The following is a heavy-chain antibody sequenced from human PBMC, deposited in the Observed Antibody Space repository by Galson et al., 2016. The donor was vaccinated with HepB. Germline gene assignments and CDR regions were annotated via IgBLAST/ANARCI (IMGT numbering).Heavy chain of an antibody. CDR3: ARRSSYTELDY. D-gene: IGHD6-6*01. CDR1: GFSLSTGGVG. J-gene: IGHJ4*02. V-gene: IGHV2-5*01. Sequence: PALVKPPQTLTLTCTFSGFSLSTGGVGVGWIRQPPGKALEWLALIYWTDEKHYSPSLKSRLTITKDSSKNQVVLTMTNMDPVDTATYFCARRSSYTELDYWGQGTLVTVSS. CDR2: IYWTDEK.